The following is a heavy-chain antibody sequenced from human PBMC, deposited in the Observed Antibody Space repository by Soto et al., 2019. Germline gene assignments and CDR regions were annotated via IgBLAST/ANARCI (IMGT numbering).Heavy chain of an antibody. Sequence: PGGSLRLSCAASGFTFSSYWMSWVRQAPGKGLEWVANIKQDGSEKYYVDSVKGRFTISRDNAKNSLYLQMNSLRAEDTAVYYCARARPTLITIFGVVPRRSGDAYDIWGQGTMVTVSS. J-gene: IGHJ3*02. CDR1: GFTFSSYW. CDR2: IKQDGSEK. D-gene: IGHD3-3*01. CDR3: ARARPTLITIFGVVPRRSGDAYDI. V-gene: IGHV3-7*04.